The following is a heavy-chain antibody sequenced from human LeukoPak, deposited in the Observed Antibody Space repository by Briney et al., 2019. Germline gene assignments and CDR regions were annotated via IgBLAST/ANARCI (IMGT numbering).Heavy chain of an antibody. D-gene: IGHD3-22*01. V-gene: IGHV4-61*02. Sequence: SQTLSLTCTVSGGSISSGSYYWSWIRQPAGKGLEWIGRIYTSGSTNYNPSLKSRVTISVDTSKNQFSLKLSSVTAADTAVYYCARDRGYYDSSGFDYWGQGTLVTVSS. CDR3: ARDRGYYDSSGFDY. J-gene: IGHJ4*02. CDR1: GGSISSGSYY. CDR2: IYTSGST.